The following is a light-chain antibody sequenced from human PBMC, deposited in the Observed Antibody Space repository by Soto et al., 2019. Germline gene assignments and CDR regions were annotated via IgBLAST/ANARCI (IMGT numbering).Light chain of an antibody. J-gene: IGKJ5*01. CDR2: AAS. CDR3: QQSYSMYT. V-gene: IGKV1-39*01. CDR1: QSISRY. Sequence: DIQMTQSPSSLSASVGDRVTITCRASQSISRYLNWFQQKPGKAPKLLIYAASNLQSGVPSRFSGSGSGTDFTLTISSLQPGDFATYYCQQSYSMYTFGQGTRLEIK.